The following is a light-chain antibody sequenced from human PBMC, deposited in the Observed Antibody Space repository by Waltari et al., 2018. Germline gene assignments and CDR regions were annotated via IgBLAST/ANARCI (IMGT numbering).Light chain of an antibody. CDR2: DVS. CDR3: SSYKSIIPPVL. J-gene: IGLJ1*01. CDR1: SSDLGGYSF. V-gene: IGLV2-14*01. Sequence: QSALTQPASVSGSPGQSITISCTRSSSDLGGYSFVSWYQQHPDKAPKLLIYDVSHRHSGVSNSLSGSKTGNAASPTISGLQSEAEADYYCSSYKSIIPPVLFGTGTKVTVL.